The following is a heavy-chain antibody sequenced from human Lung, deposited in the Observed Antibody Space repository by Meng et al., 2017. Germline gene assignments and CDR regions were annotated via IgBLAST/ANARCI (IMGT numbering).Heavy chain of an antibody. J-gene: IGHJ4*02. D-gene: IGHD6-13*01. CDR3: VRDEDISAAGKLFGDY. Sequence: LLLLWVKVRKPGASVKASCNPAGYTSTAYWLQWVRQAPGQGLDWMGRIDPRSGDTQYAQKFQGRVTMTRDTSISTTYMELSRLRSDDTAVYYCVRDEDISAAGKLFGDYWGQGTLVTVSS. V-gene: IGHV1-2*06. CDR2: IDPRSGDT. CDR1: GYTSTAYW.